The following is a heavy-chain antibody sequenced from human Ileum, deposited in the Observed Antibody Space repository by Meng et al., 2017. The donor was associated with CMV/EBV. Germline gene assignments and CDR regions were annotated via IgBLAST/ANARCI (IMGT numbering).Heavy chain of an antibody. J-gene: IGHJ5*02. CDR3: ARDKDSSSSSCWFDP. Sequence: SGGSVSSSSYYWGWIRQPPGKGLEWIGSIYYSGSTYYNPSLKSRVTISVDTSKNQFSLKLSSVTAADTAVYYCARDKDSSSSSCWFDPWGQGTLVTVSS. D-gene: IGHD6-6*01. CDR1: GGSVSSSSYY. CDR2: IYYSGST. V-gene: IGHV4-39*07.